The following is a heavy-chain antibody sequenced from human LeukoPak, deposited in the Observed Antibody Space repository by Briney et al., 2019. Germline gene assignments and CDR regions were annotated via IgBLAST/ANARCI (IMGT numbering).Heavy chain of an antibody. J-gene: IGHJ3*02. Sequence: GASVKVSCKASGYTFTSYYMHWVRQAPGQGLEWMGIINPSGGSTSYAQKFQGRVTMTRDTSTSTVYMELSSLRSEDTAVYYCATADPRDPTYYDFWSGYYAFDIWGQGTMVTVSS. D-gene: IGHD3-3*01. CDR1: GYTFTSYY. V-gene: IGHV1-46*01. CDR3: ATADPRDPTYYDFWSGYYAFDI. CDR2: INPSGGST.